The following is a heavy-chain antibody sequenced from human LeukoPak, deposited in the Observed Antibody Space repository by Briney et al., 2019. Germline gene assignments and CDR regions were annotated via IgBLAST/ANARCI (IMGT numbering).Heavy chain of an antibody. CDR1: GGSISSYY. V-gene: IGHV4-59*01. CDR3: AGDRWRYWYFDL. Sequence: SETLSLTCTVSGGSISSYYWSWIRQPPGKGLEWIGYIYYSGSTNYNPSLKSRVTISVDTSKNQFSLKLSSVTAADTAVYYCAGDRWRYWYFDLWGRGTLVTVSS. J-gene: IGHJ2*01. D-gene: IGHD4-23*01. CDR2: IYYSGST.